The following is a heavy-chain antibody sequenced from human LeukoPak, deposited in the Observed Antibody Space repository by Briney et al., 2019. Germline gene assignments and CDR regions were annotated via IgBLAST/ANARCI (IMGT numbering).Heavy chain of an antibody. CDR2: IYYSGST. V-gene: IGHV4-39*01. CDR3: ARPMGYVVYNWFDP. CDR1: GGSISSSSYY. J-gene: IGHJ5*02. Sequence: SETLCLTCTVSGGSISSSSYYWGWIRQPPGTGPEWIGSIYYSGSTYYNPSLKSRVTISVDTSKNQFSLKLSSVTAADTAVYYCARPMGYVVYNWFDPWGQGTLVTVSS. D-gene: IGHD3-16*01.